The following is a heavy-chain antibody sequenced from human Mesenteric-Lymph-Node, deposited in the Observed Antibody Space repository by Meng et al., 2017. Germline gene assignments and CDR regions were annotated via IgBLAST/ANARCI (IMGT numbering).Heavy chain of an antibody. J-gene: IGHJ5*02. D-gene: IGHD1-26*01. Sequence: QVQLQEAGPVLAKSSQTLSLTCTESGGSISNSDYCWSWIRQPPGKGLEWIGCIYYSGSTYYNPSLKGRVTISVDTSKNQFSLNLSSVTAADTAVYYCARGQRSYSGSYPEWFDPWGQGTLVTVSS. V-gene: IGHV4-30-4*01. CDR2: IYYSGST. CDR3: ARGQRSYSGSYPEWFDP. CDR1: GGSISNSDYC.